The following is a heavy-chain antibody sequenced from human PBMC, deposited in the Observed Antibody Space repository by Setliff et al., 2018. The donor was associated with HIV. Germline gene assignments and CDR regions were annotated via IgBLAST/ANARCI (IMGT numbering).Heavy chain of an antibody. D-gene: IGHD3-22*01. CDR3: AKDLVYYDSSGDLDY. CDR1: GFTFSSYS. V-gene: IGHV3-21*04. Sequence: GGSLRLSCAASGFTFSSYSMNWVRQAPGKGLEWVSSISSSSRSKYYADSVKGRFTISRDNSKNTLYLQMNSLRAEDTAVYYCAKDLVYYDSSGDLDYWGQGTLVTVSS. CDR2: ISSSSRSK. J-gene: IGHJ4*02.